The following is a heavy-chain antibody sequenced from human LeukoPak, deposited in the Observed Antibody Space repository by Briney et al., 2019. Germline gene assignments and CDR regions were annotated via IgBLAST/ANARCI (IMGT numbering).Heavy chain of an antibody. V-gene: IGHV4-59*01. CDR2: IYYSGST. D-gene: IGHD3-22*01. CDR1: GGSISSYY. J-gene: IGHJ6*02. CDR3: ARDFRASSGYYYYYGMDV. Sequence: SETLSLTCTVSGGSISSYYWSWIRQPPGKGLEWTGDIYYSGSTNYNPSLKSRVTISVDTSKNQFSLKLSSVTAADTAVYYCARDFRASSGYYYYYGMDVWGQGTTVTVSS.